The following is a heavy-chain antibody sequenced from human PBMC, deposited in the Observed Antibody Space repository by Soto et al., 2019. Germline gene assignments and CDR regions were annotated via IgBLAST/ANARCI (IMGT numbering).Heavy chain of an antibody. V-gene: IGHV1-8*01. CDR1: GYTFTTYD. CDR2: MNPNSGDT. D-gene: IGHD3-3*01. J-gene: IGHJ5*02. CDR3: ARGRDYAFWNRLTWFDP. Sequence: ASVKVSCKASGYTFTTYDINWVRQATGQGLEWMGWMNPNSGDTGYAEKFQGRVTMTRNTAINTAYMELSSLTSEDTAVYYCARGRDYAFWNRLTWFDPWGQGTLVTVS.